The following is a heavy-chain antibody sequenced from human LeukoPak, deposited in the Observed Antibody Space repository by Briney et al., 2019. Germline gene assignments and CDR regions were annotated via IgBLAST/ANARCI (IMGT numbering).Heavy chain of an antibody. J-gene: IGHJ4*02. CDR2: ISAYNGNT. D-gene: IGHD3-3*01. Sequence: ASVKVSCKASGYTFTSYGISWVRQAPGQGLEWMGWISAYNGNTNYAQKLQGRVTMTTDTSTSTAYMELRSLRSDDTAVYYCARARRITIFGVVSIQYHFDYWGQGTLVTVSS. CDR3: ARARRITIFGVVSIQYHFDY. V-gene: IGHV1-18*01. CDR1: GYTFTSYG.